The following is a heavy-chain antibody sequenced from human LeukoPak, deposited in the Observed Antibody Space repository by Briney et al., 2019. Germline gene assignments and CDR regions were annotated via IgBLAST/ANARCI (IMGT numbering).Heavy chain of an antibody. CDR1: GFTFSYYG. J-gene: IGHJ1*01. D-gene: IGHD3-10*01. CDR2: VRFDGNEK. Sequence: TGGSLRLSCAASGFTFSYYGMHWVRQAPGKGLEWVGFVRFDGNEKYYADSVKGRFTISRDTSRNTLYLQMNSLRAEDTAVYSCAKDLMRDRWFGEAWGQGTLVTVSS. CDR3: AKDLMRDRWFGEA. V-gene: IGHV3-30*02.